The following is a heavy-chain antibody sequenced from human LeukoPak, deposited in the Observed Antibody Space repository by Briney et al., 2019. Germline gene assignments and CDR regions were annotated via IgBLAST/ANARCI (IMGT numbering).Heavy chain of an antibody. CDR3: ASSQIYYDSSGYYAGAFDN. J-gene: IGHJ3*02. CDR1: GFTFDDYG. D-gene: IGHD3-22*01. V-gene: IGHV3-20*04. Sequence: PGGSLRLSCAASGFTFDDYGMSWVRQAPGKGLEWVSGINWNGGSTGYADSVKGRFTISRDNAKNSLYLQMNSLRAEDTALYYCASSQIYYDSSGYYAGAFDNWGQGTMVTVSS. CDR2: INWNGGST.